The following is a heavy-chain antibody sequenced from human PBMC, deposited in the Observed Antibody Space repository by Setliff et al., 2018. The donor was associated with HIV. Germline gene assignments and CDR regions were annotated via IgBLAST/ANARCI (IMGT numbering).Heavy chain of an antibody. CDR2: ISSRGST. CDR3: ARLEKLDDISYFDY. CDR1: GVSISSGGYY. V-gene: IGHV4-31*03. D-gene: IGHD3-3*02. Sequence: NPSETLSLTCTVSGVSISSGGYYWNWIRQHPGKGLGWIGYISSRGSTYYNPSLKRRITMSVDTSQNQVSLKMSAVTAADTAVYFCARLEKLDDISYFDYWGQGTLVTVSS. J-gene: IGHJ4*02.